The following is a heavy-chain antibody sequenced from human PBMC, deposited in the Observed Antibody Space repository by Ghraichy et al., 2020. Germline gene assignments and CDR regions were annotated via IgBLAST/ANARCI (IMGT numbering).Heavy chain of an antibody. D-gene: IGHD5-24*01. J-gene: IGHJ5*02. Sequence: IGNIYYSGSTNYNPSLKSRVTISVDTSINQFSLRLRSVTAADTAVYFCARTGLRVAADGRNWFDPWGQG. CDR2: IYYSGST. CDR3: ARTGLRVAADGRNWFDP. V-gene: IGHV4-59*01.